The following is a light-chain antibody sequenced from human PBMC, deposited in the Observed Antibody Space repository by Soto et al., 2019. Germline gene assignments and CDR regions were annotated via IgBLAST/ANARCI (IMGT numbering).Light chain of an antibody. V-gene: IGLV2-8*01. Sequence: QSALTQPPSASGSPGQSVTIPCTGTSSDIGAYVFVSWYQKYPGKAPKLMIYEVTKRPSGVPDRFSGSKSGNTASLTVSGLQTEDEADYYCSSYGGSNNVLFGGGTQLTVL. CDR2: EVT. CDR1: SSDIGAYVF. J-gene: IGLJ2*01. CDR3: SSYGGSNNVL.